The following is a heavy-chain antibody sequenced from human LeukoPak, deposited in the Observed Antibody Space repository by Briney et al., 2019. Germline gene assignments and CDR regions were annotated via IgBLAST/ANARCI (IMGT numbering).Heavy chain of an antibody. V-gene: IGHV4-38-2*02. Sequence: SETLSLTCTVSGYSISSGYYWGWIRQPPGKGLEWIGEINHSGSTNYNPSLKSRVTISVDTSKNQFSLKLSSVTAADTAVYYCARETRPGYSSSWYSYWGQGTLVTVSS. CDR2: INHSGST. CDR1: GYSISSGYY. CDR3: ARETRPGYSSSWYSY. J-gene: IGHJ4*02. D-gene: IGHD6-13*01.